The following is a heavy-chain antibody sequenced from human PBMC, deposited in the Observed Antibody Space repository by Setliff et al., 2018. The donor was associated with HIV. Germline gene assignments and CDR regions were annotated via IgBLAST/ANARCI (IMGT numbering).Heavy chain of an antibody. J-gene: IGHJ6*03. CDR2: INHSGST. V-gene: IGHV4-34*01. Sequence: LSLTCAVYGGSFSGYYWSWIHQPPGKGLEWIGEINHSGSTNYNPSLKSRVTISIDTSKNQFSLKVSSVTAADTALYYCARGLPGTYRYSYYYYYMDVWDKGTXVTVSS. D-gene: IGHD3-16*02. CDR1: GGSFSGYY. CDR3: ARGLPGTYRYSYYYYYMDV.